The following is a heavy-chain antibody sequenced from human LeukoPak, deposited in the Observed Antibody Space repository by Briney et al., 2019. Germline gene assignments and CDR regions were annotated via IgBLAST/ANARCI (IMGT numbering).Heavy chain of an antibody. D-gene: IGHD3-22*01. CDR2: IMQDGSEK. Sequence: GGSLRLSCAASGFTFSSSWMTSVRQAPGEGLEWVANIMQDGSEKNYGDSVRGRFTISRDNAKNSLYLQLNSLRAEDTAVYYCARELSSGIDQWGQGTLVTVSS. V-gene: IGHV3-7*05. CDR1: GFTFSSSW. CDR3: ARELSSGIDQ. J-gene: IGHJ4*02.